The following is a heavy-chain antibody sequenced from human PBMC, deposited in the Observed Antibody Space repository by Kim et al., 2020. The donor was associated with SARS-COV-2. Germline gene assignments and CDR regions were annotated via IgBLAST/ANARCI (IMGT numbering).Heavy chain of an antibody. V-gene: IGHV3-30*18. Sequence: GGSLRLSCAASGFTFNTYGIHWVRRAPGKGLEWVAVISYDGSHKYYADSVKGRFTISRDNSKNTLYLQMNSLRIEDTAVYYCVKSFSGSYFGYDYWGQGTLVTVSS. CDR2: ISYDGSHK. CDR1: GFTFNTYG. J-gene: IGHJ4*02. D-gene: IGHD1-26*01. CDR3: VKSFSGSYFGYDY.